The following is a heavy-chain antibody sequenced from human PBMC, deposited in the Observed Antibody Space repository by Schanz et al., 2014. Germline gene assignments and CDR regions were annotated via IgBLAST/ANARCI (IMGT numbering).Heavy chain of an antibody. V-gene: IGHV3-66*01. CDR2: ISDSGDTA. CDR3: ARDGYSVVVISPTESFDI. CDR1: GFSVGNKY. J-gene: IGHJ3*02. D-gene: IGHD2-15*01. Sequence: EVQLVESGGGLVQPGGSLRLSCAASGFSVGNKYMNWVRQAPGKGLEWVSLISDSGDTAYYADSVKGRFTISRDNSKNTLYLQMNSLRAEDTAVYYCARDGYSVVVISPTESFDIWGQGTMVTVSP.